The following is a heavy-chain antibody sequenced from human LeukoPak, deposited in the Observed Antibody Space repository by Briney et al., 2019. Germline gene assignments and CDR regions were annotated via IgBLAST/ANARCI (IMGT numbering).Heavy chain of an antibody. CDR3: AKEEQWLPDY. CDR1: GFTFSSYG. CDR2: ISYDGSNK. D-gene: IGHD6-19*01. Sequence: GGSLRLSCAASGFTFSSYGMHWVRQAPGKGLEWVAVISYDGSNKYYADSVKGRFTISRDNSKNTLYLQMNSLRAEDTAVYYCAKEEQWLPDYWGQGTLVTVSS. J-gene: IGHJ4*02. V-gene: IGHV3-30*18.